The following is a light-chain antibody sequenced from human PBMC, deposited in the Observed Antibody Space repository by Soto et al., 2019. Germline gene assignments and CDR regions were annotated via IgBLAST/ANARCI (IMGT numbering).Light chain of an antibody. Sequence: QSVLTQPASVSGSPGQSITISCTGTSSDVGGYNYVSWYQQHPGKAPKFMIYDVSNRPSGVSNRFSGSKSGNTASLTISGLQAEDEADYYCSSYTTRNPRQIVFGTGTKLTVL. J-gene: IGLJ1*01. CDR3: SSYTTRNPRQIV. CDR2: DVS. CDR1: SSDVGGYNY. V-gene: IGLV2-14*01.